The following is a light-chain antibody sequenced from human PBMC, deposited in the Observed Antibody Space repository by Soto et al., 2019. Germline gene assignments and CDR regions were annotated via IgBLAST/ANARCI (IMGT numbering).Light chain of an antibody. V-gene: IGKV1-5*01. CDR3: QQYNSSPLT. CDR1: QSISHC. Sequence: DIQMTQSPSTLSATVGDRATISCRANQSISHCLAWYQQKPGKAPKLQIHHASNLESGVPSRFSGSGSGTDFTLTFSSLQPDDFGTYYCQQYNSSPLTFGGGTKVEIK. CDR2: HAS. J-gene: IGKJ4*01.